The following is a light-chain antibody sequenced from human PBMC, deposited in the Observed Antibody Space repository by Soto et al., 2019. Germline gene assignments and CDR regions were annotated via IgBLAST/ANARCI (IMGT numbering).Light chain of an antibody. CDR2: GTS. Sequence: EIIMTQSPATLSVSPGERATLSCRASQSVSSNLAWYRQRPGQAPRLLIYGTSTRPTGIPDRFSGSGSGTEFTLTISSLQYEDFAVYYCQQYDSWPPLVTFGPGTKVDLK. V-gene: IGKV3-15*01. CDR3: QQYDSWPPLVT. CDR1: QSVSSN. J-gene: IGKJ3*01.